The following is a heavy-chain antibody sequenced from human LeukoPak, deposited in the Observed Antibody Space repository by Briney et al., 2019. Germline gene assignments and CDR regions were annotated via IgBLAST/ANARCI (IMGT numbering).Heavy chain of an antibody. J-gene: IGHJ6*02. D-gene: IGHD3-10*01. CDR3: GKDISAGGMDV. V-gene: IGHV3-9*01. CDR1: ESTFDHA. Sequence: GGSLRLSCTASESTFDHAMHWARQTPGKGLEWVSGIGWNSARTGYADSVRGRFTISRDNAKNSLYLQMNSLRAEDTALYYCGKDISAGGMDVWGQGTTVTVSS. CDR2: IGWNSART.